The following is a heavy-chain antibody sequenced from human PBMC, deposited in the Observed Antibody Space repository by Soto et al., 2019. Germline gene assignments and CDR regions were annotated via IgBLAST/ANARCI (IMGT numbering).Heavy chain of an antibody. D-gene: IGHD1-1*01. J-gene: IGHJ5*02. CDR1: GGSIRNGNYY. Sequence: LSLTCTVSGGSIRNGNYYWSWIRQLPGKGLEWIGNIYYIGTTSYNPSLKSRVLISIDTSKNQSSLELTSVLAADPAVYYCAKNETTRPWFDPWGQGTLVTVSS. CDR3: AKNETTRPWFDP. V-gene: IGHV4-31*03. CDR2: IYYIGTT.